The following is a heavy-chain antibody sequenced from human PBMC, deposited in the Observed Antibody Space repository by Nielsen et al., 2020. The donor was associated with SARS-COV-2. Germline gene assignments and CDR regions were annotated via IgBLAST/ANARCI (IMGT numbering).Heavy chain of an antibody. D-gene: IGHD1-7*01. Sequence: WIRQPPGKGLEWVSAISGSGGSTYYADSVKGRFTISRDNSKNTLYLQMNSLRAEDTAVYYCASRTGTTGVDYWGQGTLVTVSS. V-gene: IGHV3-23*01. J-gene: IGHJ4*02. CDR3: ASRTGTTGVDY. CDR2: ISGSGGST.